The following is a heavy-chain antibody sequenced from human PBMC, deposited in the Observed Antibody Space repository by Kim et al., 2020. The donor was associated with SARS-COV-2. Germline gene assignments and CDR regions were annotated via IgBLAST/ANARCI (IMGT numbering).Heavy chain of an antibody. J-gene: IGHJ4*02. CDR1: GFTFSNYA. D-gene: IGHD3-10*01. V-gene: IGHV3-23*01. Sequence: GGSLRLSCAASGFTFSNYAMSWVRQAPGKGLEWIAGISGSGGDTYYADSVKGRFTISRDNSRKTLYLQMDSLKVEDTAMYFCAKGATRGYYYGNTLGAPLYYFDNWGQGTLVTVSS. CDR3: AKGATRGYYYGNTLGAPLYYFDN. CDR2: ISGSGGDT.